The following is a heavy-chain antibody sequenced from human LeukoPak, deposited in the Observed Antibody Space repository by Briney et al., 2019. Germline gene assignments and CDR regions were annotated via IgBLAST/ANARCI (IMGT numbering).Heavy chain of an antibody. D-gene: IGHD4-17*01. V-gene: IGHV4-38-2*02. CDR1: GYSFTSGHY. Sequence: PSETLSLTCSVSGYSFTSGHYWGWIRQPPGKGLGWIANIYHTGSAHYNPSLKSRVTISVDTSKNQFSLKLSSVTTADTAVYYCARDLVTVTKGFDIWGLGTMVSVSS. CDR3: ARDLVTVTKGFDI. J-gene: IGHJ3*02. CDR2: IYHTGSA.